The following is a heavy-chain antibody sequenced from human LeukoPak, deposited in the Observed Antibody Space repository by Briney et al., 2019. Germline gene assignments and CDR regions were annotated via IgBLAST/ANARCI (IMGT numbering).Heavy chain of an antibody. J-gene: IGHJ3*02. CDR2: IYYSGST. CDR3: ARDLDYGDSRAFDI. V-gene: IGHV4-59*12. Sequence: SETLSLTCTVSGGSISSYYWSWIRQPPGKGLEWIGYIYYSGSTYYNPSLKSRVTISVDTSKNQFSLKLSSVTAADTAVYYCARDLDYGDSRAFDIWGQGTMVTVSS. D-gene: IGHD4-17*01. CDR1: GGSISSYY.